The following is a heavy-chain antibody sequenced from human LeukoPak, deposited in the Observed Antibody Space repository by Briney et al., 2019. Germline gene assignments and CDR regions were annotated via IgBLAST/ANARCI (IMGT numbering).Heavy chain of an antibody. D-gene: IGHD6-6*01. J-gene: IGHJ4*02. CDR2: IYYSGNT. CDR1: GGSISSSSYH. Sequence: SETLSLTCIVSGGSISSSSYHCGWIRQPPGKGLEWIGNIYYSGNTYYNPSLKSRVTMSVDTSKNQFSLRVNSVTAADTAVYYCAEYTSSSAYFDHWGQGTLVTVSS. V-gene: IGHV4-39*01. CDR3: AEYTSSSAYFDH.